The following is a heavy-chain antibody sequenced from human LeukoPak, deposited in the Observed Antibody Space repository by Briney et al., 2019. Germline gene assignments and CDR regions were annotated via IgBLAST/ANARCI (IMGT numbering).Heavy chain of an antibody. CDR1: EVTFSTYE. CDR3: ARESSSSEFDY. CDR2: ISSRGGTI. V-gene: IGHV3-48*03. J-gene: IGHJ4*02. Sequence: GGSLRLSCAGTEVTFSTYEMNWVRQAPGKGLEWVSYISSRGGTIYYADSVKGRFTISRDNAKNSLYLQMNSLRAEDTAVYYCARESSSSEFDYWGQGTLVTVSS. D-gene: IGHD6-6*01.